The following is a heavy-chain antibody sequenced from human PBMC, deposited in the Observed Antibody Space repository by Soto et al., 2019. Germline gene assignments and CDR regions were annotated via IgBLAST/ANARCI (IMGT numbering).Heavy chain of an antibody. Sequence: ASVKVSCKASGYIFPSFGISWVRQAPGQGLEWMGWINSYNGVTNYAQSLQGRVTLTTDSSTSTAYMEVRSLRSDDTAVYYCATDRGGYGTFDYWGQGTLVTVSS. CDR1: GYIFPSFG. V-gene: IGHV1-18*01. CDR3: ATDRGGYGTFDY. J-gene: IGHJ4*02. D-gene: IGHD5-12*01. CDR2: INSYNGVT.